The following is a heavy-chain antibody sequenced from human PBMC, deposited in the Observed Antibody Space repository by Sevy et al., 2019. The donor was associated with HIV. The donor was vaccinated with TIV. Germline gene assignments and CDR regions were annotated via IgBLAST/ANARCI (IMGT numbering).Heavy chain of an antibody. CDR2: IKPDGREG. Sequence: GGSLRLSCTASGFTFSSYWMSWVRQAPGRGLEWVANIKPDGREGYYVDSVKGRFTISRDNAKNSLYLQMNSLRAGDTAVYYCARGDYYDSSGFYIDAFDVWGQGTIVTVSS. J-gene: IGHJ3*01. V-gene: IGHV3-7*04. CDR1: GFTFSSYW. D-gene: IGHD3-22*01. CDR3: ARGDYYDSSGFYIDAFDV.